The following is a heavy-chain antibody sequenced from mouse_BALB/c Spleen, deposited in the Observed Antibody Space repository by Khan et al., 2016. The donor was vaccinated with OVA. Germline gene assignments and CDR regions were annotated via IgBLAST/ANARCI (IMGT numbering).Heavy chain of an antibody. J-gene: IGHJ3*01. D-gene: IGHD2-14*01. CDR1: GDSITSGY. CDR3: ARSTYRYAFAY. V-gene: IGHV3-8*02. Sequence: EVQLQESGPSLVKPSQTLSLTCSVTGDSITSGYWSWIRKFPGNKLEYMGYMIYTGYTYYNPSLKSRISLTRHTSKNQYYLQLNSVTTEDTATYYCARSTYRYAFAYWGQGTLVTVSA. CDR2: MIYTGYT.